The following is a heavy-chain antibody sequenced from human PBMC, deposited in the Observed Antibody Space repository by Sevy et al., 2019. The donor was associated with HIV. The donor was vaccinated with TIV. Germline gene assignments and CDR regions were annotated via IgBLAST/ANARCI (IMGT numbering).Heavy chain of an antibody. Sequence: GGSLRLSCAASGFTFSSYAMSWVRQAPGKGLEWVSAIRGSGGSTYYADSVKGRFTISRDNSKNKLYLQMNSLRAEDTAVYYCAKQGYCSSTSCYENYYYYMDVWGKGTTVTVSS. CDR1: GFTFSSYA. J-gene: IGHJ6*03. V-gene: IGHV3-23*01. CDR2: IRGSGGST. D-gene: IGHD2-2*01. CDR3: AKQGYCSSTSCYENYYYYMDV.